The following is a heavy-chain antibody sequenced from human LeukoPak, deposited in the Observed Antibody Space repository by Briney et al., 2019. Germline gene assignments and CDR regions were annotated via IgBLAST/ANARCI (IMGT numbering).Heavy chain of an antibody. CDR2: INHSGST. Sequence: SETLSLTCAVYGGSFSGYYWSWIRQPPGRGLEWIGEINHSGSTNYNPSLKSRVTISVDTSKNQFSLKLSSVTAADTAVYYCARVSFGALDSSGWYVGANWFDPWGQGTLVTVSS. D-gene: IGHD6-19*01. CDR1: GGSFSGYY. J-gene: IGHJ5*02. CDR3: ARVSFGALDSSGWYVGANWFDP. V-gene: IGHV4-34*01.